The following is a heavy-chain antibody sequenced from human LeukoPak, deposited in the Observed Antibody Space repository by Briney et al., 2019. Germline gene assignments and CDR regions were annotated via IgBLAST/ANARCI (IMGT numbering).Heavy chain of an antibody. CDR2: MSPTSGDT. J-gene: IGHJ4*02. CDR3: ARGVVAGVDY. CDR1: GYTFTTYD. V-gene: IGHV1-8*01. Sequence: ASVKVSCKASGYTFTTYDINWVRQATGQGLEWMGWMSPTSGDTDYAQKFQGRVTMTRDTSITTAYMELTSLSSEDTAVYYCARGVVAGVDYWGQGTLVTVSS. D-gene: IGHD2-2*01.